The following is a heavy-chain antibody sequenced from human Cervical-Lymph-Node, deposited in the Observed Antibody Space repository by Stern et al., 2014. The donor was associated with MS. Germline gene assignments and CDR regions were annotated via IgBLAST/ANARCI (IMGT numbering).Heavy chain of an antibody. CDR3: ARIQYADYPYNYYGMDV. J-gene: IGHJ6*02. D-gene: IGHD4/OR15-4a*01. Sequence: ESGPVLVKPTQTLTLTCTLSGFSLSTSGMCVTWIRQPPGKALEWLALLNWDDEKYYSTSLKTRPTISKDTAKNQVLLSLTNVDPVDTATYYCARIQYADYPYNYYGMDVWGQGITVTVSS. CDR1: GFSLSTSGMC. V-gene: IGHV2-70*01. CDR2: LNWDDEK.